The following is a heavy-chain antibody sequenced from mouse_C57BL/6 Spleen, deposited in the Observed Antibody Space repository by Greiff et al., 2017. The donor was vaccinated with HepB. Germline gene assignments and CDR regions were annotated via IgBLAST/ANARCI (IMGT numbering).Heavy chain of an antibody. V-gene: IGHV1-54*01. CDR2: INPGSGGT. J-gene: IGHJ4*01. D-gene: IGHD2-4*01. CDR1: GYAFTNYL. Sequence: QVQLQQSGAELVRPGTSVKVSCKASGYAFTNYLIEWVKQRPGQGLEWIGVINPGSGGTNYNEKFKGKATLTADKSSSTAYMQLSSLTSEDSAVYFCARGDDYDMREDAMDYWSQGTSVTVSS. CDR3: ARGDDYDMREDAMDY.